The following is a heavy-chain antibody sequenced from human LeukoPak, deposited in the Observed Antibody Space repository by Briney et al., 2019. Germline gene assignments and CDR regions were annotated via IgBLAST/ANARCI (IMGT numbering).Heavy chain of an antibody. CDR2: VYTSGST. V-gene: IGHV4-4*09. CDR1: GGSISGGY. Sequence: SETLSLTCTVSGGSISGGYWSWIRQPPGRGLEWIGYVYTSGSTNYNPSLKSRVTISVDASKSQFALKLSSVTAADTAVYYCAKSYFDYSTYYSYYFNLWGQGALVTVSS. CDR3: AKSYFDYSTYYSYYFNL. D-gene: IGHD4-11*01. J-gene: IGHJ4*02.